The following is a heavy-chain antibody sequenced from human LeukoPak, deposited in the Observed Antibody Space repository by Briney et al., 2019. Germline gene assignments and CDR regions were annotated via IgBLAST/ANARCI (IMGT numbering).Heavy chain of an antibody. CDR3: ARDYDILTGYRLFDY. V-gene: IGHV3-30-3*01. Sequence: GGSLRLSCAASGFTFSSYAMHWVRQAPGKGLEWVAVISYDGSNKYYADSVKGRFTISRDNSKNTLYLQMNSLRAEDTAVYYCARDYDILTGYRLFDYWGQGTLVTVSS. CDR1: GFTFSSYA. D-gene: IGHD3-9*01. J-gene: IGHJ4*02. CDR2: ISYDGSNK.